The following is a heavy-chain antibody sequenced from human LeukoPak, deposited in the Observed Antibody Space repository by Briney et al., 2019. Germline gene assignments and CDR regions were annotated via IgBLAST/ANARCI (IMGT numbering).Heavy chain of an antibody. D-gene: IGHD1-26*01. CDR1: GFTFSSYA. J-gene: IGHJ4*02. CDR2: ISGSGGST. V-gene: IGHV3-23*01. Sequence: PGGSLRLSCAASGFTFSSYAMSWVRQAPGKGLEWVSAISGSGGSTYYADSVKGRFTISRDNSKNTLYLQMNSLRAEDTAVYYCAKDLSGGATRLYYFDYWGQGTLVTVSS. CDR3: AKDLSGGATRLYYFDY.